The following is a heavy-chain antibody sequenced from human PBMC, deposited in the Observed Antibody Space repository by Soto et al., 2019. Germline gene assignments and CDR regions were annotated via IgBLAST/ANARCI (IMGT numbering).Heavy chain of an antibody. CDR2: ISLYSDGT. Sequence: QVPLVQSGGEVKRPGASVKVSCKTSGYTFSNYGITWVRQAPGQPLEWLGWISLYSDGTNYAQKFQGRVSMTTDTSTTTAYMELRSLRSDHTAVYYCARVVPGAEAWFGPWGQGTLVTVSS. CDR1: GYTFSNYG. V-gene: IGHV1-18*01. J-gene: IGHJ5*02. D-gene: IGHD2-2*01. CDR3: ARVVPGAEAWFGP.